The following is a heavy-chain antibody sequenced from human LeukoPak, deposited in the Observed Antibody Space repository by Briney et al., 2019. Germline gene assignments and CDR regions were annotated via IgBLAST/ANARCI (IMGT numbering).Heavy chain of an antibody. J-gene: IGHJ5*02. CDR1: GFTFDDCA. CDR2: ISWNSGSI. CDR3: AKDRWYSSGVVGWFDP. Sequence: GGSLRLSCAATGFTFDDCAMHWVRQAPGKGLEWVSGISWNSGSIGYADSVKGRFTISRDNSKNTLYLQMNSLRAEDTAVYYCAKDRWYSSGVVGWFDPWGQGTLVTVSS. V-gene: IGHV3-9*01. D-gene: IGHD6-19*01.